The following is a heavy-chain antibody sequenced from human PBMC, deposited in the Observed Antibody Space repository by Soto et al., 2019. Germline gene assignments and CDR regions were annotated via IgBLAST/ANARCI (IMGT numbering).Heavy chain of an antibody. D-gene: IGHD4-17*01. V-gene: IGHV3-49*04. CDR2: IRSKAYGGTT. J-gene: IGHJ6*02. Sequence: SLRLSCTASGFTFGDYAMSWVRQAPGKGLEWVGFIRSKAYGGTTEYAASVKGRFTISRDDSKSIAYLQMNSLKTEDTAVYYCTTPVRDYYYYYYGMDVWGQGTTVTVSS. CDR3: TTPVRDYYYYYYGMDV. CDR1: GFTFGDYA.